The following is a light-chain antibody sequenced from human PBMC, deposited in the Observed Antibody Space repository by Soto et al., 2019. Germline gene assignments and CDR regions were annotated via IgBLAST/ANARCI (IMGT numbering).Light chain of an antibody. CDR2: EVS. CDR3: CSYAGGVV. J-gene: IGLJ2*01. V-gene: IGLV2-23*02. CDR1: SSDVGSYNL. Sequence: QSALTQPASVSGSPGQSITISCTGTSSDVGSYNLVSWYQQHPGKAPKLMIYEVSKRPSGVSNRFSGSKSGNTASLTISGLQAEDEADYYCCSYAGGVVFGVGTKLTVL.